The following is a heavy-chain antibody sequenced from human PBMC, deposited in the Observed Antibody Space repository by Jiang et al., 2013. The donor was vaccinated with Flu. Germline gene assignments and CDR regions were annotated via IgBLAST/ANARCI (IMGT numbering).Heavy chain of an antibody. J-gene: IGHJ6*03. D-gene: IGHD6-6*01. V-gene: IGHV5-10-1*01. CDR2: IDPSDSYT. CDR1: GYSFTNYW. CDR3: ARRGEGSTSSGYYYYMDV. Sequence: SLRISCKGSGYSFTNYWISWVRQMPWKGLEWMGRIDPSDSYTNYSPSFQGHVTISADKSISTAYLQWSSLKASDTAMYYCARRGEGSTSSGYYYYMDVWGKGTTVTVSS.